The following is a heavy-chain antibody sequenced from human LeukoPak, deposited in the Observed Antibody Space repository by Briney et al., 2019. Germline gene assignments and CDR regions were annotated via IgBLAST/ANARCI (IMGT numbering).Heavy chain of an antibody. D-gene: IGHD1-26*01. Sequence: SETLSLTCTVSGGSIRSSYYYWGWIRQPPGKGLEWIGSIYDSGSTYYNPSLKSRVTISVDTSKNQFSLKLSSVTAADTAVYYCARVGGSYSYGMDVWGQGTTVTVSS. V-gene: IGHV4-39*07. CDR3: ARVGGSYSYGMDV. J-gene: IGHJ6*02. CDR2: IYDSGST. CDR1: GGSIRSSYYY.